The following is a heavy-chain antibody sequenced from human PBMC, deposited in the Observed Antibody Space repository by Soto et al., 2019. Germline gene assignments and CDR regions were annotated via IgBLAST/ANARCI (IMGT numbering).Heavy chain of an antibody. D-gene: IGHD6-19*01. CDR3: ARDRPGSSGCFYWYFDL. Sequence: GASVKVSCKASGYTFTSYGISWVRQAPGQGLEWMGWISAYNGNTNYAQKLQGRVTMTTDTSTSTAYMELRSLRSDDTAVYYCARDRPGSSGCFYWYFDLWGRGTLVTVSS. J-gene: IGHJ2*01. V-gene: IGHV1-18*01. CDR2: ISAYNGNT. CDR1: GYTFTSYG.